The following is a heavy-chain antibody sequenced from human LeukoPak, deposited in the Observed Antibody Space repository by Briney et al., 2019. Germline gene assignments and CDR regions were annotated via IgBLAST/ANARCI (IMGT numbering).Heavy chain of an antibody. D-gene: IGHD3-10*01. J-gene: IGHJ4*02. CDR3: ASLASFGDYVDY. CDR2: IYYGGST. Sequence: SETLSLTCTVSGVSISGSSYYWGWIRQPPGKGLVWIGNIYYGGSTYHNPSLKSRVSMSLDTSKNQFSLKLSSVTAADTAVYYCASLASFGDYVDYWGQGILVTVSS. V-gene: IGHV4-39*07. CDR1: GVSISGSSYY.